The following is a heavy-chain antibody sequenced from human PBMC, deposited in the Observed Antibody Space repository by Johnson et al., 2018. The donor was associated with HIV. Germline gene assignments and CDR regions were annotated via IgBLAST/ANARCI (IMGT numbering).Heavy chain of an antibody. CDR2: INWNGGSK. V-gene: IGHV3-20*04. CDR1: GFNFDDYG. CDR3: ARVRTGDSSGYHDAFDI. D-gene: IGHD3-22*01. J-gene: IGHJ3*02. Sequence: VQLVESGGGVVRPGGSLRLSCAPSGFNFDDYGMSWVRQAPWKGLEWVSGINWNGGSKGYADSVKGLFIISRDNAKNSLNLQMNSLRTEDTALYYCARVRTGDSSGYHDAFDIWGQGTMVIVSS.